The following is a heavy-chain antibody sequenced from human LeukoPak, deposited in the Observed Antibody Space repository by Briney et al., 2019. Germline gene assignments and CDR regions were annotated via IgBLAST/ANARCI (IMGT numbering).Heavy chain of an antibody. V-gene: IGHV4-61*02. CDR3: ARGSRGAAAGMPLDY. J-gene: IGHJ4*02. CDR1: GGSISSGNY. D-gene: IGHD6-13*01. CDR2: IYTSGST. Sequence: SETLSLTCTVSGGSISSGNYWSWIRQPAGKGLEWIGRIYTSGSTNYNPSLKSRVTISVDTSKNQFSLKLSSVTAADTAVYYCARGSRGAAAGMPLDYWGQGTLVTVSS.